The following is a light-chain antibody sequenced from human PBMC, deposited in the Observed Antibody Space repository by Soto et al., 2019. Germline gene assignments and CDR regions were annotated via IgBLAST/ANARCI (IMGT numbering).Light chain of an antibody. CDR2: EVN. CDR1: SSDVGGYNY. CDR3: NSYAGSSNV. V-gene: IGLV2-8*01. Sequence: QSALTQPPSASGSPGQSVAISCTGTSSDVGGYNYVSWYQQHPGKAPTLMIYEVNKRPSGVPDRFSGSKSGNTASLTVSGLQAEDEADYHCNSYAGSSNVFGTGTKVTVL. J-gene: IGLJ1*01.